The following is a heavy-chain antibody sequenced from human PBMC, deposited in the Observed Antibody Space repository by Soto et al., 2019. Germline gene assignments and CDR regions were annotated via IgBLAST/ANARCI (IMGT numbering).Heavy chain of an antibody. Sequence: EVQLVESGGGLVQPGGSLRLSCAASGFTFSDHYMDWVRQAPGKGLEWLGRSRNKANSYTTEYAASVKGRFTISRDDSDNAVYLKMNSLNTEDTAVYYCARDRKVGTTTYFDYWGQGTLVTVSS. D-gene: IGHD1-26*01. CDR2: SRNKANSYTT. J-gene: IGHJ4*02. CDR3: ARDRKVGTTTYFDY. V-gene: IGHV3-72*01. CDR1: GFTFSDHY.